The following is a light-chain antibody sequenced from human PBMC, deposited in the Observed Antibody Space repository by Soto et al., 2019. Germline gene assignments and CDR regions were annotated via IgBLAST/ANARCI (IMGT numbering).Light chain of an antibody. CDR3: QQYFEWTPMT. CDR1: ETVATN. V-gene: IGKV3-15*01. CDR2: GAS. J-gene: IGKJ1*01. Sequence: VMKKSPATLYVSPGERATLSCWASETVATNLAWYQQKPGQAPRLLISGASTRAAGISDRFRCSGSGTEFTLTISSLRSEDSAIYYCQQYFEWTPMTFGQGTKVEI.